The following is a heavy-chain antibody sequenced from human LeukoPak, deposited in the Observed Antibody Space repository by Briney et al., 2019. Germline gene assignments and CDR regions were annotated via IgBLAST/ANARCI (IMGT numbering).Heavy chain of an antibody. CDR2: ISADSATT. V-gene: IGHV3-23*01. CDR3: ARKSASGNYPLDY. Sequence: GGSLRLSCAASGFTFSSYWMTWVRQAPGKGLEWVSVISADSATTFYADSVKGRFTISRDNAKNTVFLQMSSLRAEDTALYYCARKSASGNYPLDYWGQGTLVTVSS. CDR1: GFTFSSYW. D-gene: IGHD3-10*01. J-gene: IGHJ4*02.